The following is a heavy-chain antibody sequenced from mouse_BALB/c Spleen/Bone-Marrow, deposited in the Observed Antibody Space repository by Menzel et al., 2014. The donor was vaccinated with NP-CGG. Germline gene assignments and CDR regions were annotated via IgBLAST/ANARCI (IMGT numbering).Heavy chain of an antibody. D-gene: IGHD1-1*01. Sequence: VQLQQPGAELVKPGASVKLSCAASGFNIKDPYMHWVKQRPEQGLEWIGRIDPANGNTKYDPKFQGKATITADTSSNTAYLQLSSLTSEDTAVYYCAPYYYGRWFTYWGQGTPVTVSA. CDR3: APYYYGRWFTY. V-gene: IGHV14-3*02. CDR1: GFNIKDPY. CDR2: IDPANGNT. J-gene: IGHJ3*01.